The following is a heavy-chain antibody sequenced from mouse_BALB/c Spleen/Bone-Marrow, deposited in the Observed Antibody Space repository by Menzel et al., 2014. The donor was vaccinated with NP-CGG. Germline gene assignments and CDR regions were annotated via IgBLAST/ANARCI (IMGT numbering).Heavy chain of an antibody. CDR3: AREGYDGQMDY. CDR1: GFTFSSYA. CDR2: ISSGGSYT. J-gene: IGHJ4*01. Sequence: EVKPMESGGGLVKPGGSLKLSCAASGFTFSSYAMSWVRQSPEKRLEWVAEISSGGSYTYYPDTVTGRFTISRDNAKNTLYLEMSSLRSEDTAVYYCAREGYDGQMDYWGQGTSVTASS. D-gene: IGHD2-2*01. V-gene: IGHV5-9-4*01.